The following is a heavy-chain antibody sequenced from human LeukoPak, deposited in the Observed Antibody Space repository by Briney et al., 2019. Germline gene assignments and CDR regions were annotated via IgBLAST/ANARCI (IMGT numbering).Heavy chain of an antibody. V-gene: IGHV5-51*01. CDR1: GSRFTSYY. J-gene: IGHJ4*02. CDR2: IYPADSDT. Sequence: GESLKISCKGSGSRFTSYYIGWVRQMPGKGLEWMGIIYPADSDTRYSPSFQGQVTISADKSISTAYLQWSSLKASDTAMYYCARHDSSRPFDYWGQGTLVTVSS. D-gene: IGHD6-13*01. CDR3: ARHDSSRPFDY.